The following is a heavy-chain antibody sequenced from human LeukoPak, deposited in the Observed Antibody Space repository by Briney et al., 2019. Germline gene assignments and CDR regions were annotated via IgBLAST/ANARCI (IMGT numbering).Heavy chain of an antibody. J-gene: IGHJ4*02. CDR2: VSNSGASA. D-gene: IGHD2-21*01. V-gene: IGHV3-23*01. CDR3: AKDQGLKEYFDY. CDR1: GFTFSNYV. Sequence: PGGSLRLSCAASGFTFSNYVMTWVRQAPGKGLEWVSTVSNSGASAYYADSVKGRFTISRDNSKNTLYLQMNSLRAEDTAVYYCAKDQGLKEYFDYWGQGTLVTVSS.